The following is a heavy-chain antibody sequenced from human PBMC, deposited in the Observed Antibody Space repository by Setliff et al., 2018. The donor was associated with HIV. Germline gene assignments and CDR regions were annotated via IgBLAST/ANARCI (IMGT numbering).Heavy chain of an antibody. V-gene: IGHV1-3*01. D-gene: IGHD3-22*01. CDR3: ARVDYYDSSGYPTDY. Sequence: ASVKVSCKASGYTFTDYPVHWVRQAPGQRLEWMGWINAGNGDTKYSQRFQGRVTMTRNTSISTAYMELRSLRSDDTAVYYCARVDYYDSSGYPTDYWGQGTLVTVSS. CDR1: GYTFTDYP. J-gene: IGHJ4*02. CDR2: INAGNGDT.